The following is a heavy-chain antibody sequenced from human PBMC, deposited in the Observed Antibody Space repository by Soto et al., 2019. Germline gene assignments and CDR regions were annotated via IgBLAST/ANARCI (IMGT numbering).Heavy chain of an antibody. V-gene: IGHV3-33*01. CDR3: ARDQYTIFGVVNWFDP. CDR1: GFTFSSYG. D-gene: IGHD3-3*01. J-gene: IGHJ5*02. CDR2: IWYDGSNK. Sequence: PGGSLRLSCAASGFTFSSYGMHWVRQAPGKGLEWVAVIWYDGSNKYYADSVKGRFTISRDNSKNTLYLQMNSLRAEDTAVYYCARDQYTIFGVVNWFDPWGQGTLVTVSS.